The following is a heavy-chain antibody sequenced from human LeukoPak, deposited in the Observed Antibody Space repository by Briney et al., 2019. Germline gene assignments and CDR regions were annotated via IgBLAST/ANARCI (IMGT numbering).Heavy chain of an antibody. Sequence: ASVKVSCKASGYTFTSYAMNWVRQAPGQGLEWMGWINTNTGNPTYAQGFTGRFVFSLDTSVSTAYLQISSLKAEDTAVYYCARRYCSSTSCYPARFDPWGQGTLVTVSS. CDR2: INTNTGNP. D-gene: IGHD2-2*01. J-gene: IGHJ5*02. V-gene: IGHV7-4-1*02. CDR3: ARRYCSSTSCYPARFDP. CDR1: GYTFTSYA.